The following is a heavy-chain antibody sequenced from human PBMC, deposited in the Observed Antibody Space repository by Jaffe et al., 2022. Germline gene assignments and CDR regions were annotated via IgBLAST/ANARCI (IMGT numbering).Heavy chain of an antibody. CDR3: ARDQGRGPYYLDY. CDR1: GFTFNKFG. D-gene: IGHD2-15*01. Sequence: QVQLVESGGRVVQPGGSLRLSCAASGFTFNKFGMHWVRQAPGKGLDWVAFIRYDGSDTFYAGSVKGRFTLSRDNSKNTVYLEMNRLRVQDTGLYYCARDQGRGPYYLDYWGQGTPVTVAS. CDR2: IRYDGSDT. V-gene: IGHV3-30*02. J-gene: IGHJ4*02.